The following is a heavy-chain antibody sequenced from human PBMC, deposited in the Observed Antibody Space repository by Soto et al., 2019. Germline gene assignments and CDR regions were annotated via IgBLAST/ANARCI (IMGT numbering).Heavy chain of an antibody. Sequence: GGSLRLSCAASPFTFSTYGMYWVRQAPGKGLEWVAVIWYDGSNKYYADSVKGRFTISRDNSKNTLYLEMNSLRAEDTAVYYCARDRSEMAARPRGGMDVWGQGTTVTVSS. CDR1: PFTFSTYG. J-gene: IGHJ6*02. CDR3: ARDRSEMAARPRGGMDV. D-gene: IGHD6-6*01. CDR2: IWYDGSNK. V-gene: IGHV3-33*01.